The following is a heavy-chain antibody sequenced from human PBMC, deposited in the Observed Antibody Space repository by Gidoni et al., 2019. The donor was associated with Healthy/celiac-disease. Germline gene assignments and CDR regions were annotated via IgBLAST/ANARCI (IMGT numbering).Heavy chain of an antibody. D-gene: IGHD2-15*01. CDR1: GGSISSSSYY. V-gene: IGHV4-39*01. Sequence: QLQLQESGPGLVKPSETLSLTCTVSGGSISSSSYYWGWIRQPPGKGLEWIGSIYYSGSTYYNPSLKSRVTISVDTSKNQFSLKLSSVTAADTAVYYCARRGRVVGQFDYWGQGTLVTVSS. CDR2: IYYSGST. CDR3: ARRGRVVGQFDY. J-gene: IGHJ4*02.